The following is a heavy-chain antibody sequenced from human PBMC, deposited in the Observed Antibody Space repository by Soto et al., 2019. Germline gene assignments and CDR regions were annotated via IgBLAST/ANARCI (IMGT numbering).Heavy chain of an antibody. CDR1: GYNVTSYW. Sequence: PXGALQISCKGPGYNVTSYWISSERQMHRKGAGGVGRIDPSDSYTNYSPSFQGHVTISADKSISTAYLQWSSLKASDTAMYYCARFLYYGSSPLYYSSGSDFWGQGTLVTVSS. CDR2: IDPSDSYT. V-gene: IGHV5-10-1*01. CDR3: ARFLYYGSSPLYYSSGSDF. D-gene: IGHD3-22*01. J-gene: IGHJ4*02.